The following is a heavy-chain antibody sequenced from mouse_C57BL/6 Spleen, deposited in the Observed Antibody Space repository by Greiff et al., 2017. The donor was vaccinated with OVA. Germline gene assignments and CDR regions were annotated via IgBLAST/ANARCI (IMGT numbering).Heavy chain of an antibody. V-gene: IGHV1-69*01. CDR1: GYTFTSYW. CDR2: IDPSDSYT. D-gene: IGHD2-2*01. CDR3: ATGGYYGYESAMDY. J-gene: IGHJ4*01. Sequence: QVQLQQPGAELVMPGASVKLSCKASGYTFTSYWMHWVKQRPGQGLEWIGEIDPSDSYTNYNQKFKGKSTLTVDKSSSTTYMQLSSLTSEDSAVYYCATGGYYGYESAMDYWGKGTSVTVSS.